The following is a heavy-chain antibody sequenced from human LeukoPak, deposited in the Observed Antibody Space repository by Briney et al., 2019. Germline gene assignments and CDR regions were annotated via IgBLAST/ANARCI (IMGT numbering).Heavy chain of an antibody. CDR2: IYYSGST. CDR3: ARVSYYGSGSSYYFDY. V-gene: IGHV4-59*01. Sequence: SETLSLTCTVSGGFISSYYWSWIRQPPGKGLEWFGYIYYSGSTNYNPSLKSRVTISVDTSKYQFSLKLSSVTAADTAVYYCARVSYYGSGSSYYFDYWGQGTLVTVSS. J-gene: IGHJ4*01. CDR1: GGFISSYY. D-gene: IGHD3-10*01.